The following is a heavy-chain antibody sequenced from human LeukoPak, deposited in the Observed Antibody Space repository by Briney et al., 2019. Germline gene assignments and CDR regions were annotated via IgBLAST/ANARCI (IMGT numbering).Heavy chain of an antibody. V-gene: IGHV3-7*01. D-gene: IGHD3-10*02. CDR3: AELGITMIGGV. CDR1: GFTFSSYW. CDR2: IKKDGSEK. Sequence: GGSLRLSCAASGFTFSSYWMSRVRQAPGKGLEWVANIKKDGSEKYYVDSVKGRFTISRDNAKNSLYLQMNSLRAEDTAVYYCAELGITMIGGVWGKGTTVTISS. J-gene: IGHJ6*04.